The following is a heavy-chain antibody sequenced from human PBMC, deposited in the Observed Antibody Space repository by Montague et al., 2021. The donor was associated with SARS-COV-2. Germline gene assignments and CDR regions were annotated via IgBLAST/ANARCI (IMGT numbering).Heavy chain of an antibody. D-gene: IGHD3-16*02. J-gene: IGHJ5*02. CDR1: GDSINSEHW. V-gene: IGHV4-4*02. Sequence: SETLSLTCAVSGDSINSEHWWSWVRQPPGKGLEWIVETHQWGGTNYNPSLRSRATMPVDTSKNQFSLELRSVTAADTAVYYCARLGFVELWLNLGWFDPWGQGTLVTVSS. CDR3: ARLGFVELWLNLGWFDP. CDR2: THQWGGT.